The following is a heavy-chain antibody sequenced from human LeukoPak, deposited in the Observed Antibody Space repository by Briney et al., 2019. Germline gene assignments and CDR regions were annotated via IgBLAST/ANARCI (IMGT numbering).Heavy chain of an antibody. CDR3: ARGGNYGTLDF. D-gene: IGHD1-7*01. Sequence: GGSLRLSCAASGFTFSNYWMYWVRRDPGKGLLWVSRINNDGSSTVYADSVKGRFTISRDNAKNTLYLQMNSLRAAVTAVYYCARGGNYGTLDFWGEETLVTVSS. V-gene: IGHV3-74*03. CDR2: INNDGSST. J-gene: IGHJ4*02. CDR1: GFTFSNYW.